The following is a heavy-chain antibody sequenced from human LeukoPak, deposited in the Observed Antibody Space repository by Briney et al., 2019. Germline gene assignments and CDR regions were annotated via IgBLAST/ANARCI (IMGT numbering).Heavy chain of an antibody. D-gene: IGHD4-17*01. CDR3: ARASLGAVTTGVWFDP. CDR1: GYTFTSYG. V-gene: IGHV1-69*13. J-gene: IGHJ5*02. CDR2: IIPIFGTA. Sequence: GASVKVSCKASGYTFTSYGISWVRQAPGQGLEWMGGIIPIFGTANHAQKFQGRVTITADESTSTAYMELSSLRSEDTAVYYCARASLGAVTTGVWFDPWGQGTLVTVSS.